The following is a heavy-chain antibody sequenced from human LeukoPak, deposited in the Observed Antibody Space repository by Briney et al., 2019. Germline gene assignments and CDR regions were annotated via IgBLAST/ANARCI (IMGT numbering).Heavy chain of an antibody. CDR3: ARYYYDSSGYWPREYYYYYMDV. CDR1: GGTFSSYA. V-gene: IGHV1-69*13. Sequence: ASVKVSCKASGGTFSSYAISWVRQAPGQGLEWMGGIIPIFGTANYAQKFQGRVTITADESTSTAYMELSSLRSEDTAVYYCARYYYDSSGYWPREYYYYYMDVWGKGTTVTVSS. D-gene: IGHD3-22*01. J-gene: IGHJ6*03. CDR2: IIPIFGTA.